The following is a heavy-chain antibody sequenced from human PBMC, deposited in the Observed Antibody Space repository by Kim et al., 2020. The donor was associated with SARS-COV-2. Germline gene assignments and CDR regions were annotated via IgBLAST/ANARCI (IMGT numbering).Heavy chain of an antibody. CDR2: IYYSGST. D-gene: IGHD5-12*01. CDR3: ARGRTEMATIQGWYWFDP. J-gene: IGHJ5*02. Sequence: SETLSLTCTVSGGSISSGGYYWSWIRQHPGKGLEWIGYIYYSGSTYYNPSLKSRVTISVDTSKNQFSLKLSSVTAADTAVYYCARGRTEMATIQGWYWFDPWGQGTLVTVSS. CDR1: GGSISSGGYY. V-gene: IGHV4-31*03.